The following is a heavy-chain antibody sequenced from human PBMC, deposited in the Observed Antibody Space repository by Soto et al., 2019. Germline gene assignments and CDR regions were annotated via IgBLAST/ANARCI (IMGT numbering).Heavy chain of an antibody. CDR2: ISAYNGNT. J-gene: IGHJ6*02. CDR1: GYTFTSYG. CDR3: ARDIYCSGGSCYGDYYFYYGMDV. V-gene: IGHV1-18*01. D-gene: IGHD2-15*01. Sequence: ASVKVSCKASGYTFTSYGISWVRQAPGQGREWMGWISAYNGNTNYAQKLQGRVTMTTDTSTSTAYMELRSLRSDDTAVYYCARDIYCSGGSCYGDYYFYYGMDVWGQGTTVTVSS.